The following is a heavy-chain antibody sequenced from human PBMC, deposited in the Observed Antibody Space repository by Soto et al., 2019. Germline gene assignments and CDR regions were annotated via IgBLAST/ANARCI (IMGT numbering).Heavy chain of an antibody. CDR1: GFTFSKAW. CDR2: VKSKTDGETT. D-gene: IGHD3-16*01. V-gene: IGHV3-15*01. Sequence: EVQLVESGGGLVKPGGSLRLSCAASGFTFSKAWMSWVRQAPGKGPEWVGRVKSKTDGETTGYATPVRGRFTISRDDSXXXXXXXXXXXXXXXXXXXXXXXDVRRTEVWGFDPWGQGTLVTVSS. CDR3: XXDVRRTEVWGFDP. J-gene: IGHJ5*02.